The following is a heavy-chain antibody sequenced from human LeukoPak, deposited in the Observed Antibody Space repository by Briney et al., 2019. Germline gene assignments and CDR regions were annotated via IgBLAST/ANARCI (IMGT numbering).Heavy chain of an antibody. CDR2: IIPIFCTA. CDR3: ARLDEYSSSSRYYGMDV. D-gene: IGHD6-6*01. CDR1: GGTFSSYG. V-gene: IGHV1-69*01. J-gene: IGHJ6*02. Sequence: ASVKVSCKASGGTFSSYGISWVRQAPGQGLEWMGGIIPIFCTANYAQKFQGRVTITADESTSTAYMELSSLRSEDTAVYYCARLDEYSSSSRYYGMDVWGQGTTVTVSS.